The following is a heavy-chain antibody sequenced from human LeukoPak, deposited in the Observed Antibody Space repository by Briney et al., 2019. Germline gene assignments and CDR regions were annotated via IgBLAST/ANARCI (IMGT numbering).Heavy chain of an antibody. J-gene: IGHJ6*03. CDR2: IIPIFGTA. V-gene: IGHV1-69*13. D-gene: IGHD2-2*01. Sequence: ASVKVSCKASGGTFSSYAISWVRQAPGQGLEWMGGIIPIFGTANYAQKFQGRVTITADESTSTAHMELSSLRSEDTAVYYCARVIVPAANYYYYMDVWGKGTTVTVSS. CDR1: GGTFSSYA. CDR3: ARVIVPAANYYYYMDV.